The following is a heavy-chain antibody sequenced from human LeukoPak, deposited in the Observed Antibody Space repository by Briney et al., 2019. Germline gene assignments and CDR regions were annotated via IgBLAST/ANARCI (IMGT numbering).Heavy chain of an antibody. V-gene: IGHV3-74*01. CDR2: INSDGSSK. Sequence: GGSLRLSCAAYGFTFSSYWMRWVRQAPGKGLVWVSRINSDGSSKNYADSVKGRFTISRENGKNTVYKKMNRQGAEEAGVYYCARFSSAYYDFWSGYYVLGYFDYWGPGTLVTVSS. D-gene: IGHD3-3*01. J-gene: IGHJ4*02. CDR3: ARFSSAYYDFWSGYYVLGYFDY. CDR1: GFTFSSYW.